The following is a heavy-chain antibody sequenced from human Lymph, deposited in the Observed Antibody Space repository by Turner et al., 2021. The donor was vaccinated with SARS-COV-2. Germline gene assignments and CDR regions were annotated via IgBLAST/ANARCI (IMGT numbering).Heavy chain of an antibody. Sequence: QLKLQESGPGLVKTSETLSLTCTVSGGSISSSNYYWGWNRQPPGKGLEWIGTIYYSGSTYYNPSLKSRITISVDTSKNQFSLKLSSVTAADTAVYYCARQRLTRYGMDVWGQGTTVTVSS. V-gene: IGHV4-39*01. J-gene: IGHJ6*02. CDR3: ARQRLTRYGMDV. CDR1: GGSISSSNYY. CDR2: IYYSGST. D-gene: IGHD2-21*02.